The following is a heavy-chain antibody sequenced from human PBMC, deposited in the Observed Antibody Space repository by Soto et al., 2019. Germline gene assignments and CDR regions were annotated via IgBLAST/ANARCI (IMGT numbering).Heavy chain of an antibody. J-gene: IGHJ6*02. V-gene: IGHV3-48*01. Sequence: PWGSLRLSCAASGFTYSNYAMNWVRQAPEKGLEWVAYISASSSSIYYADSVKGRFTISRDNSKNTLYLQMNSLRAEDTAVYYCARDHQGGMDVWGQGTTVTVSS. CDR2: ISASSSSI. CDR1: GFTYSNYA. CDR3: ARDHQGGMDV.